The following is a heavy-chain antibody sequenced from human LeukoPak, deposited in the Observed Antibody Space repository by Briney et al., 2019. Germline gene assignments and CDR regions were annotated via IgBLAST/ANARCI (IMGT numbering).Heavy chain of an antibody. CDR2: MNPNSGNT. V-gene: IGHV1-8*01. J-gene: IGHJ4*02. CDR1: GYTFTSYD. CDR3: ARSAIMVRGASALAY. Sequence: GASVKVSCKASGYTFTSYDINWVRQATGQGLEWMGWMNPNSGNTGYAQKFQGRGTMTRNTYISTAYMQLSSLRSEDTAVYYCARSAIMVRGASALAYWGQGTLVTVSS. D-gene: IGHD3-10*01.